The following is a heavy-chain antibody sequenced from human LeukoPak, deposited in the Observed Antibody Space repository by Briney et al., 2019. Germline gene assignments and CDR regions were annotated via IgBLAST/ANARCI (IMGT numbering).Heavy chain of an antibody. V-gene: IGHV4-59*01. Sequence: SETLSLTCTVSGGSITGYSWRWFRQSPVKGLEWIGYISYRGATNSNPSLKSRVTVSLDMSKNQFSLKLNSVTAADTAVYYCARGTAAVYWGQGTLVTVSS. CDR3: ARGTAAVY. CDR2: ISYRGAT. D-gene: IGHD6-25*01. CDR1: GGSITGYS. J-gene: IGHJ4*02.